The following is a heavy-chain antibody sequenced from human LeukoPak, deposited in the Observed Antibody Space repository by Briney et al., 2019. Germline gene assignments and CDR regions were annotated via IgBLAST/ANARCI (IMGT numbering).Heavy chain of an antibody. CDR3: ARRRDSGSLQHFDY. Sequence: KTGGSLRLSCAASGSTFSDYYMSWIRQAPGKGLEWVSYISSSGTTIYYADSVKGRFTISRDNAKNSLYLQMNSLRAEDTAVYYCARRRDSGSLQHFDYWGQGTLVTVSS. V-gene: IGHV3-11*01. J-gene: IGHJ4*02. CDR2: ISSSGTTI. CDR1: GSTFSDYY. D-gene: IGHD1-26*01.